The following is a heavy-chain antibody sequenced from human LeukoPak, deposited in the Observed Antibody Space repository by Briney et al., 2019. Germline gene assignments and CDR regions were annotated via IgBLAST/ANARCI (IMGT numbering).Heavy chain of an antibody. CDR2: ISSSGSTI. Sequence: GGSLRLSYTASGSTFSHYYMSWIRQAPGKGLEWVSYISSSGSTIYYAAPVKGRFTISRDNDKNSLYLQMSSLRAEDTAFYYGARGLKVETLHSNGPWGQGTLVTVSS. V-gene: IGHV3-11*01. J-gene: IGHJ4*02. CDR3: ARGLKVETLHSNGP. CDR1: GSTFSHYY. D-gene: IGHD1-1*01.